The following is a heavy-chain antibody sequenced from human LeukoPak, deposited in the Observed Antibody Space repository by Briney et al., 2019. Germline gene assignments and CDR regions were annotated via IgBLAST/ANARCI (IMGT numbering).Heavy chain of an antibody. CDR2: IRYDGSNK. CDR3: ARDYGDYYYYMDV. Sequence: GGSLRLSCAASGFTFSRNGMYWVRQAPGKGLEWVAFIRYDGSNKYYADSVKGRFTISRDNAKNSLYLQMNSLRAEDTAVYYCARDYGDYYYYMDVWGKGTTVTISS. CDR1: GFTFSRNG. V-gene: IGHV3-33*07. J-gene: IGHJ6*03. D-gene: IGHD3-10*01.